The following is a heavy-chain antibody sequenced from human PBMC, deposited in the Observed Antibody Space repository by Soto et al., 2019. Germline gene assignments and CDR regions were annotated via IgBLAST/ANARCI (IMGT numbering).Heavy chain of an antibody. J-gene: IGHJ4*02. CDR1: GFSLSTSGMC. Sequence: GPTLRDRVQILTLAGTFSGFSLSTSGMCVSWIRQPPGKALEWLALIDWDDVKYYSTSLKTRLTISKDTSKNQGVLTMTNMDPVDTATYYCARIHNGYSENYDFDFWGQGTQVTVSS. D-gene: IGHD5-12*01. CDR2: IDWDDVK. CDR3: ARIHNGYSENYDFDF. V-gene: IGHV2-70*01.